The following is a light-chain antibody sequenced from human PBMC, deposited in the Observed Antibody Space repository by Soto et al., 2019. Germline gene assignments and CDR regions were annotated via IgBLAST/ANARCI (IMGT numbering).Light chain of an antibody. J-gene: IGKJ2*01. CDR1: QSISDW. Sequence: DIQITQSPSTLSASVGDRVAITCRANQSISDWLAWYQQKPGKAPKLLIYRASTLEIGVPSRFSGSGSGTDFTLTISSLHPDDFATYYCQQYDSFLYTFGQGTNLEMK. V-gene: IGKV1-5*03. CDR3: QQYDSFLYT. CDR2: RAS.